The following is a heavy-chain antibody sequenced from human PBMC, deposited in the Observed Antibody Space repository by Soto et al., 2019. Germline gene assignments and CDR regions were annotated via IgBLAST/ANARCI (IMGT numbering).Heavy chain of an antibody. D-gene: IGHD3-10*01. CDR1: GFTFSSCA. CDR3: AEGIRFDP. J-gene: IGHJ5*02. Sequence: QVQLVESGGGVVQPGRSLRLSCAASGFTFSSCAMHWVRQAPGKGLEWVAVISYDGSNKNYADSVKGRFTISRDNSKNTLYLQMNSLRAEDTAVYYCAEGIRFDPWGQGTLVTVSS. CDR2: ISYDGSNK. V-gene: IGHV3-30-3*01.